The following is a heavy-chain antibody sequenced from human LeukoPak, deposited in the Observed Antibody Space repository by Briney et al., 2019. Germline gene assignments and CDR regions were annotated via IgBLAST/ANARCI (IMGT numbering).Heavy chain of an antibody. D-gene: IGHD4-17*01. CDR3: AKGSVVLDYGDLPDAFDI. CDR1: GFTFDDYA. V-gene: IGHV3-9*01. J-gene: IGHJ3*02. Sequence: GRSLRLSCAASGFTFDDYAMHWVRQAPGKGLEWVSGISWNSGSIGYADSAKGRFTISRDNAKNSLYLQMNSLRAEDTALYYCAKGSVVLDYGDLPDAFDIWGQGTMVTVSS. CDR2: ISWNSGSI.